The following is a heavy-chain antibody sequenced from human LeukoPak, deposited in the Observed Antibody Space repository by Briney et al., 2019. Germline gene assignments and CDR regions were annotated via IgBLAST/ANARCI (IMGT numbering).Heavy chain of an antibody. Sequence: PGGSLRLSCAASGFTFSSYGMHWVRQAPGKGLEWVAVISYDGSNKYYADSVKGRFTISRDNSKNTLYLQMNSLRAEDTAVFYCAKDKEYCSGGSCYPLYYFDYWGQGTLVTVSS. J-gene: IGHJ4*02. D-gene: IGHD2-15*01. CDR1: GFTFSSYG. V-gene: IGHV3-30*18. CDR2: ISYDGSNK. CDR3: AKDKEYCSGGSCYPLYYFDY.